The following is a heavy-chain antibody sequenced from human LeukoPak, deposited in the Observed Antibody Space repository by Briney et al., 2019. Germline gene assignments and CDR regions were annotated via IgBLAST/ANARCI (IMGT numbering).Heavy chain of an antibody. J-gene: IGHJ4*02. CDR3: ARGLTSGYYTT. Sequence: SETLSLTCTVSGGSISSYYWSWIRQPPGKGLEWIGYIYYSGSTNYSPSLKSRVTISVDTSKSQFSLKLSSVTAADTAVYYCARGLTSGYYTTWGQGTLVTVSS. CDR1: GGSISSYY. D-gene: IGHD3-22*01. V-gene: IGHV4-59*01. CDR2: IYYSGST.